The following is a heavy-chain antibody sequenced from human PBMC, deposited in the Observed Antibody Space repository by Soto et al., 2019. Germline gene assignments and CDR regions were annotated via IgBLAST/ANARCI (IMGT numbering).Heavy chain of an antibody. D-gene: IGHD3-10*01. CDR1: GFTVSSNY. V-gene: IGHV3-66*01. CDR3: SRDGGLEGIDP. J-gene: IGHJ5*02. Sequence: EVQLVESRGGLVQPGGTLRRSCAATGFTVSSNYMSWVRQAPGKGLEWVSVIYSGGSTYYADSVKGRFTISRDNSKNTLYLQMNSLRAEDTAVYYSSRDGGLEGIDPWGQGTLVTVSS. CDR2: IYSGGST.